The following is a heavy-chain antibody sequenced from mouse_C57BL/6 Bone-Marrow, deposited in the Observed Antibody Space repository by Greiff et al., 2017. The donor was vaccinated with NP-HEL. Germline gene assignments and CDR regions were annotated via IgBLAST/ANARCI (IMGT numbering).Heavy chain of an antibody. CDR2: IYPRSGNT. V-gene: IGHV1-81*01. Sequence: VQRVESGAELARPGASVKLSCKASGYTFTSYGISWVKQRTGQGLEWIGEIYPRSGNTYYNEKFKGKATLTADKSSSTAYMELRSLTSEDSAVYFCARELPPYFDYWGQGTTLTVSS. CDR3: ARELPPYFDY. CDR1: GYTFTSYG. J-gene: IGHJ2*01.